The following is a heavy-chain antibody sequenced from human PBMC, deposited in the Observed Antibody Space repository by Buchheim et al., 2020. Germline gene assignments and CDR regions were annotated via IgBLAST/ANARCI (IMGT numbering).Heavy chain of an antibody. CDR3: AKDQVWSLWFGELLRYYGMDV. CDR2: ISGSGGST. Sequence: EVQLFESGGGLVQPEGSLRLSCAASGFTFSSYAMSWVRQAPGKGLEWVSAISGSGGSTYYADSVKGRFTISRDNSKNTLYLQMNSLRAEDTAVYYCAKDQVWSLWFGELLRYYGMDVWGQGTT. V-gene: IGHV3-23*01. D-gene: IGHD3-10*01. J-gene: IGHJ6*02. CDR1: GFTFSSYA.